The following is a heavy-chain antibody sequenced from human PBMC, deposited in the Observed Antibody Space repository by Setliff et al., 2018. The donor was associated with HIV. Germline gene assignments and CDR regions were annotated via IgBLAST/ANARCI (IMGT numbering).Heavy chain of an antibody. CDR1: GGFFSGYY. J-gene: IGHJ5*02. CDR3: ARTSIRSGWGRNNWFDP. D-gene: IGHD6-19*01. Sequence: SETLSLTCAVYGGFFSGYYWSWIRQSPGKGLEWIGEINRSGSTNYNPSLKSRVTISIDTSKNQFSLKLSSVTAADTAVYYCARTSIRSGWGRNNWFDPWGQGTLVTVSS. V-gene: IGHV4-34*01. CDR2: INRSGST.